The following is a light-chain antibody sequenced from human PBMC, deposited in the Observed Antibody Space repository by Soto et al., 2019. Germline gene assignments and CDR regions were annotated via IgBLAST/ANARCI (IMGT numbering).Light chain of an antibody. Sequence: EIVMTQSPLSLPVTPGEPASMCFGSSHSLLHSNGYNYLDWYLQKPGQSPQLLIYLGSNRASGVPDRFSGSGSGTDFTLKISRVEAEDVGVYYCMQALQTPITFGQGTRLEIK. CDR1: HSLLHSNGYNY. J-gene: IGKJ5*01. CDR3: MQALQTPIT. CDR2: LGS. V-gene: IGKV2-28*01.